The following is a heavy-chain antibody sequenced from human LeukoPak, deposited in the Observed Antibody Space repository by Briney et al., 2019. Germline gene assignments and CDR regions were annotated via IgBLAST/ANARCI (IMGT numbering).Heavy chain of an antibody. V-gene: IGHV4-34*01. Sequence: SETLSLTCAVYGGSLSGYYWSWIRQPPGKGLEWIGEINHSGSTNYNPSLKSRVTISVDTSKNQFSLKLSSVTAADTAVYYCARGTAARPIGYGMDVWGQGTTVTVSS. J-gene: IGHJ6*02. D-gene: IGHD6-6*01. CDR1: GGSLSGYY. CDR3: ARGTAARPIGYGMDV. CDR2: INHSGST.